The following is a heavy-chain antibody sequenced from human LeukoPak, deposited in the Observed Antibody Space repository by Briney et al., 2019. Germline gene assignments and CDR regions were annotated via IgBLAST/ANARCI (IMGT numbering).Heavy chain of an antibody. CDR1: GYTFTSYA. CDR2: INAGNGNT. CDR3: ARGSIFGVATNWFDP. Sequence: GASVKVSCKASGYTFTSYAMHWVRQAPGQRLEWVGWINAGNGNTKYSQKFQGRVTMTTDTSTSTAYMELRSLRSDDTAVYYCARGSIFGVATNWFDPWGQGTLVTVSS. J-gene: IGHJ5*02. V-gene: IGHV1-3*01. D-gene: IGHD3-3*01.